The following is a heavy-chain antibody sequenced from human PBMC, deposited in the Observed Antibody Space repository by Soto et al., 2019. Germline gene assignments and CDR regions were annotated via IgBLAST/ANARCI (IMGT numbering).Heavy chain of an antibody. V-gene: IGHV1-18*01. CDR3: ARGGYYDDVWMKLSYYGFDV. CDR1: GYTFIRYG. Sequence: QVQLVQSAAEVKKPGASVKVSCKASGYTFIRYGITWVRQAPGQGLEWVGWISPYNDYTEYAQKLHGRVTMTTDTATKTVNMAMRSLSSAETAVYYCARGGYYDDVWMKLSYYGFDVWGQGTKVTVSS. D-gene: IGHD3-16*01. J-gene: IGHJ6*02. CDR2: ISPYNDYT.